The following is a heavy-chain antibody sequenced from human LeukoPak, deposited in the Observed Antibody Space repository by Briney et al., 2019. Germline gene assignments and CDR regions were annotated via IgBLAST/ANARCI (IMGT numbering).Heavy chain of an antibody. V-gene: IGHV3-7*01. D-gene: IGHD2-2*01. Sequence: PGGSLRLSCAASGFTFSSYTMNWVRQAPGKGLEWVANIKQDGSVKYYVDSVKGQFTISRDNAENSLYLQMNSLRVEDTAVYYCARDLDIEVVAAASWYDAFDIWGQGTMVTVSS. CDR3: ARDLDIEVVAAASWYDAFDI. CDR2: IKQDGSVK. J-gene: IGHJ3*02. CDR1: GFTFSSYT.